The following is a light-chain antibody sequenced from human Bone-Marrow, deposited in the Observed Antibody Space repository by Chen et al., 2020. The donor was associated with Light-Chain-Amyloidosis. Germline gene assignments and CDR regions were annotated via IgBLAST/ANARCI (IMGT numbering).Light chain of an antibody. CDR3: QVWDRSSDRPV. V-gene: IGLV3-21*02. Sequence: SCVLTQPSSVSVAPGQTATIACGGNNIGTTRVHWYQQTPGQAPLLVVYDDSDRPSGIPERLSGSNSGNTATLTISRVEAGDEADYYCQVWDRSSDRPVFGGGTKLTVL. J-gene: IGLJ3*02. CDR2: DDS. CDR1: NIGTTR.